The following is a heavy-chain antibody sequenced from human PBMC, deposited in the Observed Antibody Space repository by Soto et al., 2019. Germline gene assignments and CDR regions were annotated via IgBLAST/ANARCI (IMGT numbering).Heavy chain of an antibody. CDR2: IYHNGNT. D-gene: IGHD3-22*01. CDR3: ARVLPPRRYDTSGYFPDY. J-gene: IGHJ4*02. Sequence: SETLSLTCSVSGGSISNSAYYWSWIRQPPGKALEWIGFIYHNGNTYYKPSLKSRITMSVDTSKNQFSLKLSSVTAADTAVYYCARVLPPRRYDTSGYFPDYWGQRTLVTVSS. V-gene: IGHV4-31*03. CDR1: GGSISNSAYY.